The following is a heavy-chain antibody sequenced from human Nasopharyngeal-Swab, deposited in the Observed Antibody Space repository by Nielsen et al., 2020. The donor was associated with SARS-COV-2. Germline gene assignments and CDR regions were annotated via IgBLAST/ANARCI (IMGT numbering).Heavy chain of an antibody. CDR1: GGSISSYY. CDR2: IYYSGST. CDR3: ARSKAAHNWFDP. Sequence: SETLSLTCTVSGGSISSYYWSWIRQPPGKGLEWIGYIYYSGSTNYNPSLKSRVTISVDTSKNKFSLKLSSVTAADTAVYYCARSKAAHNWFDPWGQGTLVTVSS. J-gene: IGHJ5*02. V-gene: IGHV4-59*01. D-gene: IGHD6-6*01.